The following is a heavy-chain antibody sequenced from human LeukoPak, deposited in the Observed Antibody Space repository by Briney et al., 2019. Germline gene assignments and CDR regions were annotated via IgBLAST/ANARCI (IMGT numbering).Heavy chain of an antibody. J-gene: IGHJ6*02. D-gene: IGHD6-19*01. CDR2: ITPSGGST. Sequence: ASVTVSCKAFGYTFTSYYMHWVRQAPGQGLEWMGIITPSGGSTTYAQKFQGRVTMTRDTSTSTVYMELYSLRSEDTAVYYCGRGAVVGGYYYYGMDVWGQGTTVTVSS. V-gene: IGHV1-46*01. CDR3: GRGAVVGGYYYYGMDV. CDR1: GYTFTSYY.